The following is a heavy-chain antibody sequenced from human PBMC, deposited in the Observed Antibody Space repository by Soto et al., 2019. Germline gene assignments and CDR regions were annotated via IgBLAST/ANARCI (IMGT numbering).Heavy chain of an antibody. J-gene: IGHJ6*02. CDR2: IIPIFGTA. D-gene: IGHD1-20*01. Sequence: QVQLVQSGAEVKKPGSSVKVSCKASGGTFSSYAISWVRQAPGQGLEWMGGIIPIFGTANYAQKFQGRVTITADESTSTAYMELSSLRSDDTAVYYWARGITGTVSYYYGMDVWGQGTTVTVSS. CDR1: GGTFSSYA. V-gene: IGHV1-69*12. CDR3: ARGITGTVSYYYGMDV.